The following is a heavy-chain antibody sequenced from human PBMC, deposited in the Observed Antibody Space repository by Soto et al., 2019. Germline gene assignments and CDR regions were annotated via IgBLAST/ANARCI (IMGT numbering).Heavy chain of an antibody. J-gene: IGHJ4*02. CDR1: GFTFSNYG. Sequence: GGSLRLSCAGSGFTFSNYGMHWVRQVPGKGLEWVSTVSHDGSEKYYADSGEGRFTISRDNSKKTLFLQMNSLRAEDTAVYFCAKGGAAVADFDYWGQGTLVTVSS. CDR3: AKGGAAVADFDY. CDR2: VSHDGSEK. V-gene: IGHV3-30*18. D-gene: IGHD6-19*01.